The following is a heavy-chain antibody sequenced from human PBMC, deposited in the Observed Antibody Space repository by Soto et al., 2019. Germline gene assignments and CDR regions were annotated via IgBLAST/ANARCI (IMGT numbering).Heavy chain of an antibody. CDR1: GFTFSSYA. V-gene: IGHV3-23*01. J-gene: IGHJ6*03. CDR3: AKMWNSSSWGGAYYYYYMVV. Sequence: PGGSLRLSCAASGFTFSSYAMSWVRQAPGKGLEWVSAISGSGGSTYYADSVKGRFTISRDNSKNTLYLQMNSLRAEDTAVYYCAKMWNSSSWGGAYYYYYMVVWGKGTTVTVSS. D-gene: IGHD6-13*01. CDR2: ISGSGGST.